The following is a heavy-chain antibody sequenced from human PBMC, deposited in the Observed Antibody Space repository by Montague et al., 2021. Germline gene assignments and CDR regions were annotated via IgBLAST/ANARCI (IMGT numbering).Heavy chain of an antibody. CDR1: GGSSDGSFSGHF. CDR3: ARGPYCSGGDCYERRRNRWYFDL. D-gene: IGHD2-21*02. CDR2: IIHSGNT. Sequence: SETLSLTCAVSGGSSDGSFSGHFWTWIRQPPGKALEWIGEIIHSGNTNYSPSLKSPVTMSIDTSKNQFSLRLRSVTAADTAVYYCARGPYCSGGDCYERRRNRWYFDLWGRGTLVTVSS. J-gene: IGHJ2*01. V-gene: IGHV4-34*01.